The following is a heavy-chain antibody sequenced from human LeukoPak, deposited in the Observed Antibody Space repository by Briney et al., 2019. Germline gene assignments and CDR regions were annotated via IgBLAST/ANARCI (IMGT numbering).Heavy chain of an antibody. J-gene: IGHJ3*02. CDR1: GFTFSSYS. V-gene: IGHV3-48*01. CDR3: ARDLLIVGATSPGAFDI. Sequence: GGSLRLSCAASGFTFSSYSMNWVRQAPGKGLEWVSYISSSSSTIYYADSVKGRFTISRDNAKNSLYLQMNGLRAEDTAVYYCARDLLIVGATSPGAFDIWGQGTMVTVSS. D-gene: IGHD1-26*01. CDR2: ISSSSSTI.